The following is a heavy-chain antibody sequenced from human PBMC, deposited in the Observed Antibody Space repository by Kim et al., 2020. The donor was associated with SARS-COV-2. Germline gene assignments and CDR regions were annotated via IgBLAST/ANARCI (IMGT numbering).Heavy chain of an antibody. CDR1: GGSISSGGYY. CDR3: AWYHDSRRYYYDFNGNWFDP. V-gene: IGHV4-31*03. D-gene: IGHD3-22*01. CDR2: TYYSGST. J-gene: IGHJ5*02. Sequence: SETMSLTCTVSGGSISSGGYYWSWIRQHPGKGLEWIGYTYYSGSTYYNPSLKSRVTISVDTSKNQFSLKLSSVTAADTAVYYCAWYHDSRRYYYDFNGNWFDPWGQGTLVTVSS.